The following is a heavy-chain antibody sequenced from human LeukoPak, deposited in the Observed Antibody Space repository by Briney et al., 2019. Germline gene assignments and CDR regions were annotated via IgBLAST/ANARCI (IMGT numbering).Heavy chain of an antibody. V-gene: IGHV1-3*01. Sequence: ASVKVSCKASGYTFTSYAMRWVRQAPGQRLEWVGWFNAGIGNTKYSQKFQGRGTITRDTSASTAYMGLSSLRCEDTAVYYCARDLSLGGVRHLNYWGQGTLVTVSP. D-gene: IGHD3-3*01. J-gene: IGHJ4*02. CDR3: ARDLSLGGVRHLNY. CDR2: FNAGIGNT. CDR1: GYTFTSYA.